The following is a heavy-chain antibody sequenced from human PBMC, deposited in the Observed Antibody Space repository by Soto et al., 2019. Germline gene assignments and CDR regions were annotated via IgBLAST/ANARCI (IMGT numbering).Heavy chain of an antibody. Sequence: ASVKVSCKASGYTFTGYYMRWVRQAPGQGLEWMGWINPNSGGTNYAQKFQGRVTMTRDTSISTAYMELSRLRSDDTAVYYCARETVVAANNFDYWGQGTLVTVSS. CDR1: GYTFTGYY. CDR2: INPNSGGT. J-gene: IGHJ4*02. CDR3: ARETVVAANNFDY. V-gene: IGHV1-2*02. D-gene: IGHD2-15*01.